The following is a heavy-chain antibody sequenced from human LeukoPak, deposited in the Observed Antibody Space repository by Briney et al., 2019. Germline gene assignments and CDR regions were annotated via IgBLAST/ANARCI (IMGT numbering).Heavy chain of an antibody. Sequence: GGSLRLSCAASGFTFSSYGMHWVRQAPGKGLEWVALISYDGSNKYYADSVKGRFAISRDNSKNTLHLQMNSLRAEDTAVYYCAKDIRLRLGDPSFPSFDYWGQGTLVTVSS. CDR2: ISYDGSNK. J-gene: IGHJ4*02. D-gene: IGHD3-16*01. CDR1: GFTFSSYG. V-gene: IGHV3-30*18. CDR3: AKDIRLRLGDPSFPSFDY.